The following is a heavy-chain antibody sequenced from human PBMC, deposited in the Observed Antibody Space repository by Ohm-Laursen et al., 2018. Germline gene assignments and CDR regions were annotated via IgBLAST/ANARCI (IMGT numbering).Heavy chain of an antibody. Sequence: SLRLSCAASGFTFSNYGMNWVRQAPGKGLEWVSSISDSGGDTYYADSVKGRFTISRDNSKNTLYLQMNSLRADDTAVYYCAKDLRYYDSWLDPWGQGTPVTVSS. CDR2: ISDSGGDT. CDR3: AKDLRYYDSWLDP. V-gene: IGHV3-23*01. D-gene: IGHD3-22*01. CDR1: GFTFSNYG. J-gene: IGHJ5*02.